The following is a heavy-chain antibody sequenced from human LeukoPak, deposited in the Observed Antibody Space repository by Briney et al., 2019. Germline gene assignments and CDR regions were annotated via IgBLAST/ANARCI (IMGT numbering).Heavy chain of an antibody. J-gene: IGHJ4*02. CDR1: GGSFSGYY. Sequence: SETLSLTCAVYGGSFSGYYWSWIRQPPGKGLEWIGEINHSGSTNYSPSLKSRVTISVDTSKNQFSLKLSSVTAADTAVYYCAIFHSSGWYYFDYWGQGTLVTVSS. D-gene: IGHD6-19*01. V-gene: IGHV4-34*01. CDR2: INHSGST. CDR3: AIFHSSGWYYFDY.